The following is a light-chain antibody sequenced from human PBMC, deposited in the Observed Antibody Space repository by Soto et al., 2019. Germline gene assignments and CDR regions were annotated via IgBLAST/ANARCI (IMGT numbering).Light chain of an antibody. CDR3: QSYDSSLRGVV. CDR1: SSNIGAGYD. V-gene: IGLV1-40*01. CDR2: GNS. J-gene: IGLJ2*01. Sequence: QSVLTQPPSVSGATVHRVTISCTGSSSNIGAGYDVHWYQQLPGTAPKLLIYGNSNRPSGVPDRFSGSKSGTSASLAITGLQAEDEADYYCQSYDSSLRGVVFGGGTKLTVL.